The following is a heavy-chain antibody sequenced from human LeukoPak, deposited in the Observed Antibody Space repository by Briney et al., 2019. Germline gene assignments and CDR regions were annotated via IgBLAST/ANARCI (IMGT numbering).Heavy chain of an antibody. CDR2: IYYSGST. CDR1: GASISSSTYY. CDR3: ARGEVVDSLDY. Sequence: PSETLSLTCTVSGASISSSTYYWGWIRQPPGKGLEWIGSIYYSGSTYYNPSLKSRVTISVDTSKNQFSLKLSSVTAADTAVYYCARGEVVDSLDYRGQGTLVTVSS. V-gene: IGHV4-39*07. D-gene: IGHD3/OR15-3a*01. J-gene: IGHJ4*02.